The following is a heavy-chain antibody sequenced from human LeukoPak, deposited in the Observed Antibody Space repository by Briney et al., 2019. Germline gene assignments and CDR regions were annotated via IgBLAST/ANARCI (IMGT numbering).Heavy chain of an antibody. CDR1: GFTFSNYG. D-gene: IGHD5-12*01. V-gene: IGHV3-30*18. Sequence: PGRSLRLSCAASGFTFSNYGMHWVRQAPGKGLDWVAGITYDGMNKFYADSVQGRSTISRDNSKNTLYLQMNSLRVEDTAVYYCAKDAYSGYDYPNYWGQGTLVTVSS. CDR3: AKDAYSGYDYPNY. J-gene: IGHJ4*02. CDR2: ITYDGMNK.